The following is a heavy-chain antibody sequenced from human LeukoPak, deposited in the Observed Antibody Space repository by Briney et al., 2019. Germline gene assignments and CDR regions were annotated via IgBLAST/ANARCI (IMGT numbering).Heavy chain of an antibody. CDR1: GDSISSRSYY. J-gene: IGHJ4*02. D-gene: IGHD5-18*01. CDR2: IYYSEGT. V-gene: IGHV4-39*07. CDR3: ARGLSGYGYGQLNY. Sequence: SETLSLTCTVPGDSISSRSYYWGWIRQPPGKGLEWIGSIYYSEGTYYNPSLKSRVTISIDTSKNQFSLKLNSVTAADTAVYYCARGLSGYGYGQLNYWGQGTLVTVSS.